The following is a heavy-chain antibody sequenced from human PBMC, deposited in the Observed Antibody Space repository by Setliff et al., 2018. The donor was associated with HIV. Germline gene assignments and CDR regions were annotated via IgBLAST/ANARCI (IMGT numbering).Heavy chain of an antibody. J-gene: IGHJ6*03. CDR1: GGSISSYY. Sequence: PSEILSLTCTVSGGSISSYYWSWIRQPPGKALEWIGSINYSGRTRYNASLKSRVTIFADTPTNQFSLVLNSVTAADTALYYCARQKYWSGYYGEGYYYYMDVWGKGTTVTVSS. CDR2: INYSGRT. V-gene: IGHV4-59*12. D-gene: IGHD3-3*01. CDR3: ARQKYWSGYYGEGYYYYMDV.